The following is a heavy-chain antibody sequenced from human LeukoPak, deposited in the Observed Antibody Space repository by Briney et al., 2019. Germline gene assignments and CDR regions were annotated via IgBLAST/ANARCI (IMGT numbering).Heavy chain of an antibody. J-gene: IGHJ6*03. CDR3: ARETSQKGAHYMDV. V-gene: IGHV4-59*01. D-gene: IGHD3-16*01. Sequence: SETLSLTCTVSGGSINSYYWSWIRQPPGKGLERIGYIYYSGSTNYNPSHKSRVTISVDTSKNQYSLKLSSVTAADTAVYYCARETSQKGAHYMDVWGKGTTVTVSS. CDR2: IYYSGST. CDR1: GGSINSYY.